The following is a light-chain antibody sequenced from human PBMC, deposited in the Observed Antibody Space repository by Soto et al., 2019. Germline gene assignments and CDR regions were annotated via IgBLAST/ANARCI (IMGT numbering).Light chain of an antibody. CDR1: QGIRND. Sequence: DIQMTQSPSSLSASVGDRVTITCRASQGIRNDLGWYQQKPGKAPKRLIYAASSLQSGVPSRFSGSVSGTEFPLTIISRQLDDFATSYILQHTSYPWTVGQVTKVEIK. V-gene: IGKV1-17*01. CDR3: LQHTSYPWT. J-gene: IGKJ1*01. CDR2: AAS.